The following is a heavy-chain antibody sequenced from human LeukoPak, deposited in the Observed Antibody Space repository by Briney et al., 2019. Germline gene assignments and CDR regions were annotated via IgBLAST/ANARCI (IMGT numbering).Heavy chain of an antibody. J-gene: IGHJ6*03. CDR1: GYTFTGYY. CDR3: ARDGQYQLLWTGGNYYCYYYMDV. D-gene: IGHD2-2*01. V-gene: IGHV1-46*01. Sequence: ASVKVSCKASGYTFTGYYMHWVLQAPGQGLEWMGIINPSGGSTSYAQKFQGRVTMTRDTSTSTVYMELSSLRSEDTAVYYCARDGQYQLLWTGGNYYCYYYMDVWGKGTTVTISS. CDR2: INPSGGST.